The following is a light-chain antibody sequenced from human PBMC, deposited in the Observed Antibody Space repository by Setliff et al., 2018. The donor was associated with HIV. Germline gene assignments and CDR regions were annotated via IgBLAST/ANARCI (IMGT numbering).Light chain of an antibody. CDR1: TSDIGNFDY. J-gene: IGLJ1*01. Sequence: QSVLTQPPSASGSPGQSVSISCTGTTSDIGNFDYVSWYQQHPGKVPKLIIYEVTKRPSGVPDRFSGSKSDNTASLTVSGLQTEDGADYYCYSYAGNNFYVFGSGTKVTVL. CDR3: YSYAGNNFYV. V-gene: IGLV2-8*01. CDR2: EVT.